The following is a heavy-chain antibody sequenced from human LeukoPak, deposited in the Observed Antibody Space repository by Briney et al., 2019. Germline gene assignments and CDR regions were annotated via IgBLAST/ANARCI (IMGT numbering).Heavy chain of an antibody. D-gene: IGHD1-26*01. CDR2: IKQDGSEK. CDR3: ARVESSWELLFDY. Sequence: GGSLRLSCAASGFTFSSYWMSWVRQAPGKGLEWVANIKQDGSEKYYVDSVKGRFTISRDNAKNSLYLQMNSLRAEDTAVYYCARVESSWELLFDYWSQGTLVTVSS. J-gene: IGHJ4*02. CDR1: GFTFSSYW. V-gene: IGHV3-7*01.